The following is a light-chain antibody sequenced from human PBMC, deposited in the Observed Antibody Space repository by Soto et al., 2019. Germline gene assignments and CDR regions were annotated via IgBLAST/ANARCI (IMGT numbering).Light chain of an antibody. CDR3: CSYAGSSTCV. CDR1: SSDVGNYNL. J-gene: IGLJ1*01. CDR2: EVS. Sequence: QSVLTQPASVSGSPGQSITISCTGTSSDVGNYNLVTWYQQHPGKAPKLMIYEVSKRPSRVSNRFSGSKSGNTASLTISGLQAEDEADYYYCSYAGSSTCVFGTGTKVTVL. V-gene: IGLV2-23*02.